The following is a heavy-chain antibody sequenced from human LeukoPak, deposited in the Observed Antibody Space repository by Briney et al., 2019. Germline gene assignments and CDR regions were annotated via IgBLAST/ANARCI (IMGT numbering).Heavy chain of an antibody. V-gene: IGHV3-23*01. CDR2: ISASGVTT. J-gene: IGHJ4*02. Sequence: GGSLRISCAASGFTFSTYAMSWVRQAPGKGLEWVSDISASGVTTSYAEYAKGRFIISRDNSKDTLYLQVNSLRAEDTAIYYCVKGPAAMSNWGQGTLVTVSS. D-gene: IGHD6-13*01. CDR3: VKGPAAMSN. CDR1: GFTFSTYA.